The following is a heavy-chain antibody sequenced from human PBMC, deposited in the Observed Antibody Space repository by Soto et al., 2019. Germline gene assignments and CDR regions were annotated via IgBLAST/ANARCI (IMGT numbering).Heavy chain of an antibody. Sequence: ASVKVSCKASGYTFTSYDINWVRQATGQGLEWMGWMNPNSGNTGYAQKFQGRVTMTRNTSISTAYMELSSLRSEDTAVYYCARGGIVGAAYYYYYGMDVWGQGTTVTVSS. D-gene: IGHD1-26*01. CDR2: MNPNSGNT. J-gene: IGHJ6*02. CDR1: GYTFTSYD. V-gene: IGHV1-8*01. CDR3: ARGGIVGAAYYYYYGMDV.